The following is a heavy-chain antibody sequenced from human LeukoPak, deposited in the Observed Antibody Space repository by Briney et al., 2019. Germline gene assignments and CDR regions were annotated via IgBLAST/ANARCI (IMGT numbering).Heavy chain of an antibody. Sequence: SVKVSCKASGGTFSSYTISWVRQAPGQGLEWMGRIIPILGIANYAQKFQGRVTITADKSTSTAYMELSSLRSEDTAVYYCARSTLTYYYDSSGYRDDYWGQGTLVTVSS. D-gene: IGHD3-22*01. CDR1: GGTFSSYT. J-gene: IGHJ4*02. CDR3: ARSTLTYYYDSSGYRDDY. CDR2: IIPILGIA. V-gene: IGHV1-69*02.